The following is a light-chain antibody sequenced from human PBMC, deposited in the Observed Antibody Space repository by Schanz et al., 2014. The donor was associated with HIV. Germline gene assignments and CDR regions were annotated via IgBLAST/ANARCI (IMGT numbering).Light chain of an antibody. CDR3: HSCDGRSLGV. CDR1: SSNIGTYN. Sequence: QSVLTQPPSTSGTPGQRVTISCSGSSSNIGTYNVNWYQQLPGTAPKLLIYSNNQRPSGVPDRFSGSLDTSSNSASLTISGLETEDEADYFCHSCDGRSLGVFGGGTKLTV. CDR2: SNN. J-gene: IGLJ3*02. V-gene: IGLV1-44*01.